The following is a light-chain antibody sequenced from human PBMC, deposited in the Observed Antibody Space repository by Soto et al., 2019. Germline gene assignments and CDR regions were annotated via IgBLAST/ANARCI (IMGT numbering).Light chain of an antibody. J-gene: IGKJ1*01. CDR3: QQANSFPWT. Sequence: DIQMTQSPSSVSAPVGDRVTITCRASQGVGSWLAWYQQKPGKAPKLLIFAASILQSGVPSRFSGSGSGTDFTLTISSLQPEDVASYDCQQANSFPWTFGQGTKVEIK. V-gene: IGKV1-12*01. CDR2: AAS. CDR1: QGVGSW.